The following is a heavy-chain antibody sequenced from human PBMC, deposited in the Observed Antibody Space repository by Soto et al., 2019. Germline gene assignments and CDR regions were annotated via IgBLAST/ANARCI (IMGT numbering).Heavy chain of an antibody. Sequence: PGGSLRLSCAASGFTFSSYGMHWVRQAPGKGLEWVAVISYDGSNKYYADSVKGRFTISRDNSKNTLYLQMNSLRAEDTAVYYCAKEMYYYDSSAENFDYWGQGTLVTVSS. CDR3: AKEMYYYDSSAENFDY. CDR1: GFTFSSYG. V-gene: IGHV3-30*18. CDR2: ISYDGSNK. J-gene: IGHJ4*02. D-gene: IGHD3-22*01.